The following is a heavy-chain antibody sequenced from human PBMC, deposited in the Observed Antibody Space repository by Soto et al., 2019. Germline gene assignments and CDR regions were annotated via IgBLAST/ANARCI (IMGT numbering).Heavy chain of an antibody. CDR3: ARDKGLRYFGMDV. V-gene: IGHV3-7*01. J-gene: IGHJ6*02. Sequence: GGSMRLSCAASGFTSSSYWMSWVRQAPGKGLEWVANIKQDGSEKYYVDSVKGRFTISRDNAKHSLYLQMNSLRAEDTAVYYGARDKGLRYFGMDVWGQGTTVTVSS. D-gene: IGHD3-9*01. CDR2: IKQDGSEK. CDR1: GFTSSSYW.